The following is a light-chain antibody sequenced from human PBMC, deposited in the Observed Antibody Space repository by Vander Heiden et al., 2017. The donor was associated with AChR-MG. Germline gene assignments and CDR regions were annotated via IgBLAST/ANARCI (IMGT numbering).Light chain of an antibody. J-gene: IGLJ3*02. CDR2: GKN. V-gene: IGLV3-19*01. Sequence: SSELIQDPAVSVALGQTVRITWQGDSLRSYYASWYQQKPGQAPVLVIYGKNNRPSGIPDRFSGSSSGNTASLTITGAQAEDEADYYCNSRDSSSNHLVFGGGTKLTVL. CDR1: SLRSYY. CDR3: NSRDSSSNHLV.